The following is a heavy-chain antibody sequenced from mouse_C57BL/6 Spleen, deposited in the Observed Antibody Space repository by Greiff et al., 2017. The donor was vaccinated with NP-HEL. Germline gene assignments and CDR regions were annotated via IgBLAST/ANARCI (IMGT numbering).Heavy chain of an antibody. CDR1: GFSLTSYG. J-gene: IGHJ4*01. D-gene: IGHD1-1*01. V-gene: IGHV2-2*01. CDR2: IWSGGST. CDR3: ARNVRDYGSSTYAMDY. Sequence: QVQLKESGPGLVQPSQSLSITCTVSGFSLTSYGVHWVRQSPGKGLEWLGVIWSGGSTDYNAAFISRLSISKDNSKSHVFFKMNSLQADDTAIYYGARNVRDYGSSTYAMDYWGQGTSVTVSA.